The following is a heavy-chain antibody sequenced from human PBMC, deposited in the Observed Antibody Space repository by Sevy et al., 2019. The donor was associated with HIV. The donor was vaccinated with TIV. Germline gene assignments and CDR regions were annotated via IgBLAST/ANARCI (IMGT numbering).Heavy chain of an antibody. D-gene: IGHD3-16*01. Sequence: GGSLRLSCAASGFTFSSYAMSWVRQAPGKGLEWVSSISPSGGSTYYADSVKGRFSISRDNSKNTVDLQMNSLRAEDTAVYYCAKEAAMGYVWGQGTTVTVSS. CDR2: ISPSGGST. CDR3: AKEAAMGYV. J-gene: IGHJ6*02. CDR1: GFTFSSYA. V-gene: IGHV3-23*01.